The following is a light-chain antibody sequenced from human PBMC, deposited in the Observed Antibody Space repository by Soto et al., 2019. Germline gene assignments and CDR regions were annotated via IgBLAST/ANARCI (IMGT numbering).Light chain of an antibody. CDR3: QQRSNWQYT. J-gene: IGKJ2*01. CDR2: DTS. Sequence: EFVLTQSPATLSLSPGERATLSCRASQSVSSYSAWYQQKPGQAPRLLIYDTSNRATGIPARFSGSGSGTDFTLNISGLEPEDFAVYYCQQRSNWQYTFGLGTRLEIK. CDR1: QSVSSY. V-gene: IGKV3-11*01.